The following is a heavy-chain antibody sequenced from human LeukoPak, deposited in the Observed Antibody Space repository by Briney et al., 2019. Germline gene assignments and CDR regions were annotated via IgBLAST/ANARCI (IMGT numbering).Heavy chain of an antibody. V-gene: IGHV3-64*01. CDR3: ARGSGYRLYYYYYMDV. CDR2: ITSTGGST. Sequence: GGSLRLSCAASGFTFSNYAMHWVRQAPGKGLEYVSAITSTGGSTYYAISVKGRFTISRDNSKNTLYLQMGSLRAEDMGVYYCARGSGYRLYYYYYMDVWGKGTTVTVSS. CDR1: GFTFSNYA. D-gene: IGHD3-3*01. J-gene: IGHJ6*03.